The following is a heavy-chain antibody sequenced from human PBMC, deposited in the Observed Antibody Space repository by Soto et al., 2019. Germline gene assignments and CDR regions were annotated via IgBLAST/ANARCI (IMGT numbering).Heavy chain of an antibody. CDR1: GFDFTYYA. V-gene: IGHV3-30*18. D-gene: IGHD3-16*01. Sequence: QVQLVESGGGAVQPGESLRLSCVASGFDFTYYAMHWVRQAPGKGLESVAVMSSDGSKIHHTDSVKGRFTISRDNSKNTLYLQMNSLRKEDTAVYFCAKVEGVGRTLALFEYWGQGTLVSVSS. J-gene: IGHJ4*02. CDR3: AKVEGVGRTLALFEY. CDR2: MSSDGSKI.